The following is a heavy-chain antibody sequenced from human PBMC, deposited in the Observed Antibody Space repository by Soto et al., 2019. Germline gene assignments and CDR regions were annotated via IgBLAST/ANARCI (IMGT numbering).Heavy chain of an antibody. CDR2: ISYDGSNK. J-gene: IGHJ4*02. D-gene: IGHD6-13*01. CDR1: GFTFSSYA. V-gene: IGHV3-30-3*01. Sequence: QVQLVESGGGVVQPGRSLRLSCAASGFTFSSYAMHWVRQAPGKGLEWVAVISYDGSNKYYADSVKGRFTISRDNSKNKLYLQMNSLRAKDTAVYYCARERYSSSPKHFDYWGQGTLVTVSS. CDR3: ARERYSSSPKHFDY.